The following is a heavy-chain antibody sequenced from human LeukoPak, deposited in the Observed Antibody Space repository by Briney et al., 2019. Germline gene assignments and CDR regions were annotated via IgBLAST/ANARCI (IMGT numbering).Heavy chain of an antibody. D-gene: IGHD3-3*01. CDR1: GFTFSNAW. CDR2: IKSKTDGGTT. J-gene: IGHJ4*02. Sequence: GGSLRLSCAASGFTFSNAWMIWVRQIPGKGLEWVGRIKSKTDGGTTDYSAPVEGRFTISRDDSKNTLYLQMNSLKPEDTGVYYCTTVLRFFGSDYWGQGTLVTVSS. CDR3: TTVLRFFGSDY. V-gene: IGHV3-15*01.